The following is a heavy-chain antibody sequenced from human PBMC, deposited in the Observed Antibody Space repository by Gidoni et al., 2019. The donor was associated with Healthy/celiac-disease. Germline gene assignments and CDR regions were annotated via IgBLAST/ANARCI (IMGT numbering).Heavy chain of an antibody. Sequence: QLQLQESGPGLVKPSETLSLTCTVSGGSIRSSSYYWGWIRQPPGKGLEWIGSIYYSGSTYYNPSLKSRVTISVDTSKNQFSLKLSSVTAADTAVYYCARRVYSGELQYYFDYWGQGTLVTVSS. V-gene: IGHV4-39*01. J-gene: IGHJ4*02. D-gene: IGHD1-26*01. CDR1: GGSIRSSSYY. CDR2: IYYSGST. CDR3: ARRVYSGELQYYFDY.